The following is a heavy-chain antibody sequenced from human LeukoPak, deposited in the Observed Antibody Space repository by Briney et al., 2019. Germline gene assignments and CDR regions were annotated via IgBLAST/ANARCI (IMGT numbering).Heavy chain of an antibody. CDR2: ISAYNGNT. J-gene: IGHJ3*01. Sequence: GASVKVSCKASGYTFTSSGINWVRQAPGQGLEWMGWISAYNGNTNYAQKFQGRVTMTEDTSTDTAYMELSSLRSEDTAVYYCATDTPRHYYYAWGQGTMVTVSS. D-gene: IGHD3-22*01. CDR1: GYTFTSSG. V-gene: IGHV1-18*01. CDR3: ATDTPRHYYYA.